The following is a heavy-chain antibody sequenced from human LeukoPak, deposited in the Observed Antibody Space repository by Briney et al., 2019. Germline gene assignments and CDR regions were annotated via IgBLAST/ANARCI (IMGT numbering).Heavy chain of an antibody. D-gene: IGHD4-17*01. CDR2: IIPIFGTA. J-gene: IGHJ4*02. CDR1: GGTFSSYA. CDR3: ARRGGYGDYDFDY. V-gene: IGHV1-69*13. Sequence: SVKVSCKASGGTFSSYAISWVRQAPGQGLEWMGGIIPIFGTANYAQKFQGRVTITADESTSTAYMELSSLRSEDTAVYYCARRGGYGDYDFDYWGQGTLVTVSS.